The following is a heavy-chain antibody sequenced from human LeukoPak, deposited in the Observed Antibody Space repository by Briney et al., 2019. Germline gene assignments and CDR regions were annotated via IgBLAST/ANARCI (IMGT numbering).Heavy chain of an antibody. CDR3: AGDLCDSSICDRYFEV. J-gene: IGHJ2*01. CDR2: ISSSSSYI. D-gene: IGHD3-22*01. CDR1: GFTFSSYS. V-gene: IGHV3-21*04. Sequence: GGSLRLSCAASGFTFSSYSMNWVRQAPGKGLEWVSSISSSSSYIYYADSVKGRFTISRDNAKNSLYLQMNSLRVEDTAVYYCAGDLCDSSICDRYFEVWGRGTLVTVSS.